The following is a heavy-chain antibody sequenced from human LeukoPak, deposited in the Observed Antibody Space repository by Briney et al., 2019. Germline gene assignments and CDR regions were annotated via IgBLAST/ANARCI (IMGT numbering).Heavy chain of an antibody. D-gene: IGHD3-10*01. CDR3: ARVSIDYGSGSYYPDY. CDR2: FFNSGDI. J-gene: IGHJ4*02. Sequence: SETLSLTCTVSSGSMSSYYWTWIRQPPGKGLEWIGYFFNSGDIKYNPSLKSRVSTSVDMSKNQFTLKLSSVTAADTAVYYCARVSIDYGSGSYYPDYWGQGTLVTVSS. CDR1: SGSMSSYY. V-gene: IGHV4-59*01.